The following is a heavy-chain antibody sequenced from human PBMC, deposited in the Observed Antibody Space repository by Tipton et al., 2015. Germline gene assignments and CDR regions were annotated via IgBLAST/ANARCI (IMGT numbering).Heavy chain of an antibody. D-gene: IGHD5-24*01. CDR1: GGSFSSYY. CDR3: ARDLEHGMDV. CDR2: ISYTDGA. V-gene: IGHV4-59*01. J-gene: IGHJ6*02. Sequence: LRLSCTVSGGSFSSYYWSWIRQPPGKGLEWIGYISYTDGAHYNPALKSRVTISVDTSKNQFSLTLNSVAAADTAVYYCARDLEHGMDVWGHGTTVTVSS.